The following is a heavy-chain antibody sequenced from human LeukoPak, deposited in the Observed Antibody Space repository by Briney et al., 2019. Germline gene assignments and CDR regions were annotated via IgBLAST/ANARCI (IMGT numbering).Heavy chain of an antibody. CDR2: ITHSGST. V-gene: IGHV4-34*01. CDR1: GGSFSGYY. D-gene: IGHD3-10*01. CDR3: ARGRILLWFGELLPAYMDV. J-gene: IGHJ6*03. Sequence: SETLSLTCAVYGGSFSGYYWSWIRQPPGKGLEWIGEITHSGSTNYNPSLKSRVTISVDTSKNQFSLKLSSVTAADTAVYYCARGRILLWFGELLPAYMDVWGKGTTVTIAS.